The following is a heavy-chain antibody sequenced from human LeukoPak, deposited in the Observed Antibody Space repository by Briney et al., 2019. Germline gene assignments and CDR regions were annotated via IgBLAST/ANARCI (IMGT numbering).Heavy chain of an antibody. D-gene: IGHD1-26*01. CDR1: GFTFSDYG. Sequence: GGSLRLSCVASGFTFSDYGMIWVRQAPGKGLEWVSSISSSSSYIYYADSVKGRFTISRDNAKNSLYLQMNSLRVEDTAVYYCARDRIVGATIDYWGQGTLVTVSS. CDR2: ISSSSSYI. J-gene: IGHJ4*02. CDR3: ARDRIVGATIDY. V-gene: IGHV3-21*01.